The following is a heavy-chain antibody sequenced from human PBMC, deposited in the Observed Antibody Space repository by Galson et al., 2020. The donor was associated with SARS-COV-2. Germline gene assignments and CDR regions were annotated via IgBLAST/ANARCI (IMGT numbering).Heavy chain of an antibody. D-gene: IGHD3-22*01. CDR3: ARGTRDITMIVVVMTAVSCHFDL. V-gene: IGHV4-34*01. CDR2: VNHRGST. Sequence: SKASETLSLTCAVYGGSFSDYYWSWIRQPPGRGLEWIGEVNHRGSTSYNPSLEGRVRISLDASKKQFSLKLSSVTPADSGVYYCARGTRDITMIVVVMTAVSCHFDLWGQGSLVTVSS. CDR1: GGSFSDYY. J-gene: IGHJ4*02.